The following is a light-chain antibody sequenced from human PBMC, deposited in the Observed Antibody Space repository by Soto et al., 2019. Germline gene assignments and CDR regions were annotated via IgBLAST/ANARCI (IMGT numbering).Light chain of an antibody. CDR1: QDISNY. CDR2: DAS. V-gene: IGKV1-33*01. J-gene: IGKJ1*01. CDR3: QQYGSSRT. Sequence: DIQMTQSPSSLSASVGDRVTITCQASQDISNYLNWYQQKPGKAPKLLIYDASNLETGVPSRFSGSGSGTDFTFTISSLQPEDIATYYCQQYGSSRTFGQGTKVDIK.